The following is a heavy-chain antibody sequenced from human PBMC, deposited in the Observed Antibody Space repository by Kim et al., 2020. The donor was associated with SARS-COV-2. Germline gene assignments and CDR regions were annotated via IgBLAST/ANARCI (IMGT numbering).Heavy chain of an antibody. D-gene: IGHD6-13*01. J-gene: IGHJ5*02. V-gene: IGHV4-34*01. Sequence: SDTLSLTCSVYGGSFSGYYWSWIRQPPGKGLDWIGEINHSGSTNYNPSLKSRVTISVDTSKNQFSLKLSSVTAADTAVYYCARAAEGQQLVRWFDPWGQGTLVTVSS. CDR2: INHSGST. CDR1: GGSFSGYY. CDR3: ARAAEGQQLVRWFDP.